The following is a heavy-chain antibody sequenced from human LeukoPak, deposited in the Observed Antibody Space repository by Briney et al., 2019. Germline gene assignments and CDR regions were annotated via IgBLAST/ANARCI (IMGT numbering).Heavy chain of an antibody. V-gene: IGHV3-NL1*01. Sequence: LAGGSLRLSCAAFGFTFSSYGMHWVRQAPGKGLEWVSAISGSGSSTYYADSVKGRFTISRDNSKNTLYLQMGSLRAEDMAVYFCARGYDSSGYYYVGFFDYWGQGTLVTVSS. CDR3: ARGYDSSGYYYVGFFDY. CDR2: ISGSGSST. J-gene: IGHJ4*02. D-gene: IGHD3-22*01. CDR1: GFTFSSYG.